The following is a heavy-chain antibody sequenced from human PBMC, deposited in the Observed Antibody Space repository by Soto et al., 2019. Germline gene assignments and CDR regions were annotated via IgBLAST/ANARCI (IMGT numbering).Heavy chain of an antibody. CDR1: GFSLSTSGVG. CDR3: AHRSIGPCFDY. V-gene: IGHV2-5*02. Sequence: QITLKESGPTLVKPTQTLTLTCTFSGFSLSTSGVGVGWIRQPPGKALEWLALIYWDDDKRYNPSLKCRLTIPKDTTKNQVLLTMTNMDPVDTATYYCAHRSIGPCFDYWGQGTLVTVSS. J-gene: IGHJ4*02. CDR2: IYWDDDK.